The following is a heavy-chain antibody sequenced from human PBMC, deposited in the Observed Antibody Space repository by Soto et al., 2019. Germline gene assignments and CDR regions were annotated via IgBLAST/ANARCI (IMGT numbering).Heavy chain of an antibody. D-gene: IGHD7-27*01. CDR2: ISSSGGST. CDR3: AKGWGDY. CDR1: GFTFSSYT. J-gene: IGHJ4*02. V-gene: IGHV3-23*01. Sequence: EVQLLESGGGLVQPGGSLRLSCAASGFTFSSYTMSWVRQGPGKGLEWVSGISSSGGSTVYADSVKGRFTISRDNFKNTLYRQMNSLRAEDMAVYVCAKGWGDYWGQGTPVTVSS.